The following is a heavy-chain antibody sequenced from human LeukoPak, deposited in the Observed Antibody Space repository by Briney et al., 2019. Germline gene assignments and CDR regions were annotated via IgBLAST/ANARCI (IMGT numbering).Heavy chain of an antibody. CDR1: GFTFSRFW. CDR3: ATYRQVLLPFES. D-gene: IGHD2-8*02. CDR2: IFRSGGEI. Sequence: GGSLRLSCAASGFTFSRFWMRWVRQAPGKGLEWVSSIFRSGGEINYADCGRGGFTISRDNSKSTLSLQMNSLRAEDTAIYYCATYRQVLLPFESWGQGTLVTVSS. V-gene: IGHV3-23*01. J-gene: IGHJ4*02.